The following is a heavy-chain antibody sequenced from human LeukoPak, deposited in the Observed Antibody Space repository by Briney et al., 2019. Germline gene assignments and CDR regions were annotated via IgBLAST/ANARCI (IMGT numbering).Heavy chain of an antibody. CDR3: ARAITYFDLLTGYSRECYFDY. CDR2: IYHSGST. D-gene: IGHD3-9*01. Sequence: SETLSLTCAVYGGSSSGYYWNWIRQPPGKGLQWIGEIYHSGSTNYNPSLRSRVTISVDTSKNQFSLKLTSVTAADTAVYYCARAITYFDLLTGYSRECYFDYWGQGTLVTVSS. V-gene: IGHV4-34*01. J-gene: IGHJ4*02. CDR1: GGSSSGYY.